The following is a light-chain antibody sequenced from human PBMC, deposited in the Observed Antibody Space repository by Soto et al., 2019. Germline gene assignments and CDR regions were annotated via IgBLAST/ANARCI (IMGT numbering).Light chain of an antibody. V-gene: IGKV4-1*01. CDR2: WAS. J-gene: IGKJ1*01. CDR1: QSILYSPTGNNY. CDR3: QQHYATPWT. Sequence: DIVMTQSPDSLAVSLGERATINCKSSQSILYSPTGNNYLVWYQQKPGQPPKLLIYWASTRESGVPDRFTGSGSGTDFTLTINSLQAEDVAVYYCQQHYATPWTFGQGTKVEIK.